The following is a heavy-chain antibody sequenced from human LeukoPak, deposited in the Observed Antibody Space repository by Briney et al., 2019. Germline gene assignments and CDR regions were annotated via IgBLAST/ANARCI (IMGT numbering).Heavy chain of an antibody. D-gene: IGHD3-10*01. CDR2: ISYDGSNK. CDR3: AKDFNYYGSGSYWRGLDY. Sequence: GGSLRLSCAASGFTFSSYGMHWVRQAPGKGLEWVAVISYDGSNKYYADSVKGRFTISRDNSKNTLYLQMNSLRAEDTAVYYCAKDFNYYGSGSYWRGLDYWGQGTLVTVSS. CDR1: GFTFSSYG. V-gene: IGHV3-30*19. J-gene: IGHJ4*02.